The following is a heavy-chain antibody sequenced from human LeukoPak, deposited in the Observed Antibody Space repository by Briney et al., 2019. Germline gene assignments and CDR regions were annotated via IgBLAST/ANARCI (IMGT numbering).Heavy chain of an antibody. D-gene: IGHD3-3*01. CDR3: ARDEAITIFGVVTMNWFDP. Sequence: ASVKVSCKASGYTFTSFDINWVRQATGQGPEWMGWMNPSSGDTGYAQKFQGRVTMTRDTSISTAYMELSRLRSDDTAVYYCARDEAITIFGVVTMNWFDPWGQGTLVTVSS. V-gene: IGHV1-8*02. J-gene: IGHJ5*02. CDR1: GYTFTSFD. CDR2: MNPSSGDT.